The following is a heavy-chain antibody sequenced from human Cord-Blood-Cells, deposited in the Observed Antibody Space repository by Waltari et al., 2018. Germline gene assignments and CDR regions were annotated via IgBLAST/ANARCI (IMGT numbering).Heavy chain of an antibody. CDR1: GGSFSGYY. CDR3: ARGKTSSSWFDY. V-gene: IGHV4-34*01. CDR2: INHNGST. J-gene: IGHJ4*02. D-gene: IGHD6-13*01. Sequence: QVQLQQWGAGLLKPSETLSLTCAVYGGSFSGYYWSWIRQPPGQGLEWIGEINHNGSTNYNPSLKSRVTISVDTSKNQFSLKLSSVTAADTAVYYCARGKTSSSWFDYWGQGTLVTVSS.